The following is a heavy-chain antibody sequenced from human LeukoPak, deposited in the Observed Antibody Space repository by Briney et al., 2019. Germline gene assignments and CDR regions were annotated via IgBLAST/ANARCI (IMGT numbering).Heavy chain of an antibody. D-gene: IGHD3-10*01. V-gene: IGHV4-59*01. J-gene: IGHJ6*02. CDR3: ARDPGNYSPYYYYGMDV. CDR2: IYYSGST. CDR1: GGSFSGYY. Sequence: SETLSLTCAVYGGSFSGYYWSWIRQPPGKGLEWIGYIYYSGSTNYDPSLKSRVTISVDTSKNQFSLKLSSVTAADTAVYYCARDPGNYSPYYYYGMDVWGQGTTVTVSS.